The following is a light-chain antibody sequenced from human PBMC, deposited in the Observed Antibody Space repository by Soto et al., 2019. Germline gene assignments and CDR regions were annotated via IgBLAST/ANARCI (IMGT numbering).Light chain of an antibody. CDR1: QSSSKY. V-gene: IGKV3-20*01. CDR2: GAS. Sequence: EIVLTQSPGTLSLSPGERATLSCRASQSSSKYLAWYQQKPDQTHTLLIYGASNRATGNPDRFSASGSGTDFTLTISRLEPEDFALYYCQQYGSSPRWTFGQGTKVEIK. J-gene: IGKJ1*01. CDR3: QQYGSSPRWT.